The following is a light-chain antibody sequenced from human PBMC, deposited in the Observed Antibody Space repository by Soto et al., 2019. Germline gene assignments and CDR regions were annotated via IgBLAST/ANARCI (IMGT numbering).Light chain of an antibody. CDR3: QQYDQWPIS. V-gene: IGKV3-15*01. CDR1: QPVSDK. J-gene: IGKJ5*01. Sequence: VMTQSPAKLSVSPGAGATLSCCAIQPVSDKLAWYQQKPGQAPRLLIYGASARALGIPARFSGSGSGTEFSFTVTSLQSEDFAIYYCQQYDQWPISFGQGRRLEIK. CDR2: GAS.